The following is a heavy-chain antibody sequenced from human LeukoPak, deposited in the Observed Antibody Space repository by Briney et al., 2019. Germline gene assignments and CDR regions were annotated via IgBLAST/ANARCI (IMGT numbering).Heavy chain of an antibody. J-gene: IGHJ5*02. CDR2: TYYRSTWYT. D-gene: IGHD6-19*01. Sequence: SQTLSLTCAISGDKVSSNSAAWNWIRQSPSRGLEWLGRTYYRSTWYTDYAASVKSRISISPDTSKNQFSLHLSSVTPDDTAVYYCARQGVRYKYRSGWLTYNWFDPWGQGTLVNVSS. CDR1: GDKVSSNSAA. CDR3: ARQGVRYKYRSGWLTYNWFDP. V-gene: IGHV6-1*01.